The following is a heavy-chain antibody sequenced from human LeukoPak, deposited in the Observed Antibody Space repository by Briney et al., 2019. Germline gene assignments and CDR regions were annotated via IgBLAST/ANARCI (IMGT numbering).Heavy chain of an antibody. CDR2: ISYDGSNK. CDR1: GFTFSSYG. D-gene: IGHD2-15*01. V-gene: IGHV3-30*03. CDR3: ARQFGSSYSY. Sequence: GGSLRLSCAASGFTFSSYGMHWVRQAPGKGLEWVAVISYDGSNKYYADSVKGRFTISRDNAKNSLSLQMNSLRAEDTAVYYCARQFGSSYSYWGQGTLVTVSS. J-gene: IGHJ4*02.